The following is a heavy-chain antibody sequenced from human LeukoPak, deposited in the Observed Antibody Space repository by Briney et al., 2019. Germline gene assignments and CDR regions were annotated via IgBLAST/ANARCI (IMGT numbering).Heavy chain of an antibody. CDR1: GFSFRTYA. CDR2: ISYDGSHK. V-gene: IGHV3-30*18. CDR3: AKGNIGDDNSFGI. Sequence: GGSLRLSCAASGFSFRTYAMYWVRQAPGEGLEWVAVISYDGSHKYSADSVKGRFTISRDNSKDTLYLQMDSLRAEDTAVYYCAKGNIGDDNSFGIWGQGTMVTVSS. D-gene: IGHD1-1*01. J-gene: IGHJ3*02.